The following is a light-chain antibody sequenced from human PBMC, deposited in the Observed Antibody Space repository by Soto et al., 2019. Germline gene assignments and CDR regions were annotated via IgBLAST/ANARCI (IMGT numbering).Light chain of an antibody. Sequence: DIVLTQSPGTLSLSPGERATLSCRASQSVSSSYLAWYQQKRGQAPRLLIYGASSRATGIPDRFSGSGSGTNFPLTISRLEPEDFAVYYFQQYGSSRTFGQGTKVNIK. CDR3: QQYGSSRT. V-gene: IGKV3-20*01. CDR1: QSVSSSY. CDR2: GAS. J-gene: IGKJ1*01.